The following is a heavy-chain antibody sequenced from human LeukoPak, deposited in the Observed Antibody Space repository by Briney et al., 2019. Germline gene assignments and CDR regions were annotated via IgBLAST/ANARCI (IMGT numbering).Heavy chain of an antibody. CDR3: ARQGTYSSAIGMGY. CDR1: GYTFIAYH. Sequence: ASVKVSCKASGYTFIAYHMHWVRQAPGQGLEWMGVINPSGGSTSYAQKFQGRVTMTRDTSTRTVYMEVNSLRSEDTAVYYCARQGTYSSAIGMGYWGQGTLVTVSS. V-gene: IGHV1-46*01. D-gene: IGHD6-19*01. J-gene: IGHJ4*02. CDR2: INPSGGST.